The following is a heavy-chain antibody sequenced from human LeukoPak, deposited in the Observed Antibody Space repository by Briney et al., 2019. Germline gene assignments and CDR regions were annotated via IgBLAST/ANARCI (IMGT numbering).Heavy chain of an antibody. CDR1: GFTFSSYA. J-gene: IGHJ4*02. Sequence: PGGSLRLSCAASGFTFSSYAMSWVRQAPGKGLEWVSASGSGGSTYYADSVKGRFTISRDNSKNTLYLQMNSLRAEDTAVYYCAKVGMVVTVGFDYWGQGTLVTVSS. V-gene: IGHV3-23*01. CDR2: SGSGGST. CDR3: AKVGMVVTVGFDY. D-gene: IGHD2-21*02.